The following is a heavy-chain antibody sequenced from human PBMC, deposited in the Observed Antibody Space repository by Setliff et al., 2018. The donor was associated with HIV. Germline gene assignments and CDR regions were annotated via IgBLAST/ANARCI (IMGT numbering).Heavy chain of an antibody. CDR3: ARCYYNFWSGYPLDYMDV. CDR1: GGSIRSGSYY. J-gene: IGHJ6*03. Sequence: SETLCLTWSVSGGSIRSGSYYWDWIRQPPGKGREWIGSIDYSGSTNYNPSLKSRVTMSVGTSKNQFSLKLSSVTAADTAVYYCARCYYNFWSGYPLDYMDVWGKGTTVTVSS. D-gene: IGHD3-3*01. V-gene: IGHV4-39*07. CDR2: IDYSGST.